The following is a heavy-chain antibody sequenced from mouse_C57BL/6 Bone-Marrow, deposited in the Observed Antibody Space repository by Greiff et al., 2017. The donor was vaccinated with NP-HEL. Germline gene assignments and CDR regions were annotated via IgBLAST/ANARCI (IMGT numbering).Heavy chain of an antibody. CDR2: ISSGSSTI. CDR3: ARRLITTVSFDY. V-gene: IGHV5-17*01. Sequence: DVKLVESGGGLVKPGGSLILSCAASGFTFSDYGMHWVRQAPEKGLEWVAYISSGSSTIYYADTVKGRFTISRDNAKNTVFLQMTSLRSEDTAMYYCARRLITTVSFDYWGKGTTLTVSS. CDR1: GFTFSDYG. D-gene: IGHD1-1*01. J-gene: IGHJ2*01.